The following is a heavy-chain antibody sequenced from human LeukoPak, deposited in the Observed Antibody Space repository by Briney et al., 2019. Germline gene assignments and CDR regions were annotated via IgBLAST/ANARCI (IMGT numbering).Heavy chain of an antibody. D-gene: IGHD3-10*01. CDR2: IIPIFGTA. J-gene: IGHJ3*01. CDR3: ARGRVWGVVHDAFDL. V-gene: IGHV1-69*05. CDR1: GGTFSSYA. Sequence: SVKVSCKASGGTFSSYAISWVRQAPGQGLEWMGRIIPIFGTANYAQKFQGRVTITTDESTSTAYMELSSLRSEDTAVYYFARGRVWGVVHDAFDLWGEKTMVTVSS.